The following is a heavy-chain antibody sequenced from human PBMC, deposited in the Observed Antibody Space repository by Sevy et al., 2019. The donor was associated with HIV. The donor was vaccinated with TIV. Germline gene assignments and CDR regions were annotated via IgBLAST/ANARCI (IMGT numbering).Heavy chain of an antibody. CDR2: ISGSGGRK. V-gene: IGHV3-23*01. CDR1: GFNFNNYA. Sequence: GGSLRLSCKASGFNFNNYAMSWVRQAPGKGLEWVSTISGSGGRKYTAESVRGRLTISRDNSKRTVYLQMNSLRGDDTAMYYCAKDPYSSGEYFQKWGQGARVTVSS. CDR3: AKDPYSSGEYFQK. J-gene: IGHJ1*01. D-gene: IGHD3-22*01.